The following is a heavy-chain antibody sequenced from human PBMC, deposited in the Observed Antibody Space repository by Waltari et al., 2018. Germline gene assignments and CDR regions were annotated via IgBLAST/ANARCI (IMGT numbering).Heavy chain of an antibody. CDR1: GDPMSRADC. CDR2: VRGDGKS. Sequence: QLQLQEAGPGLVKPSGSLSLTSDVSGDPMSRADCWSWVRQSPQRGLEWVGQVRGDGKSNYNPSFASRVTISLDTSKNQCSLNLNFATAADTAMYYCARDRGRGLYLDTWGPGTPVTVSP. J-gene: IGHJ4*02. CDR3: ARDRGRGLYLDT. V-gene: IGHV4-4*02. D-gene: IGHD1-26*01.